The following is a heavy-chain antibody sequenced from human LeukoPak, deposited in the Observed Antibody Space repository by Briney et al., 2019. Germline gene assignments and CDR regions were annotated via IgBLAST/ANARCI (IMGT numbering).Heavy chain of an antibody. V-gene: IGHV1-18*01. J-gene: IGHJ4*02. CDR2: ISAYNGNT. Sequence: ASVKVSCKASGYTFTSYGISWVRQAPGQGLEWMGWISAYNGNTNYAQKLQGRVTMTTDTSTSTAYMELRSLRSDDTAVYYCARAHYYDSSGYSGGYWGQGTLVTVSS. CDR3: ARAHYYDSSGYSGGY. CDR1: GYTFTSYG. D-gene: IGHD3-22*01.